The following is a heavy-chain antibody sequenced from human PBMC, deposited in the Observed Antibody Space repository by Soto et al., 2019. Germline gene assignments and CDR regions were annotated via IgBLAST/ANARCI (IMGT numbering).Heavy chain of an antibody. J-gene: IGHJ6*02. CDR3: TKAICGGDCYPVWYYGMDV. Sequence: PGGSLRGSCAASGFTFSSYAMTWVRQAPGKGLEWVSVISRSGGSTYYADSVKGRFTISRDNSKNTLYLQMNSLRAEDTAVYYCTKAICGGDCYPVWYYGMDVWGQGTTVTVS. D-gene: IGHD2-21*02. CDR2: ISRSGGST. V-gene: IGHV3-23*01. CDR1: GFTFSSYA.